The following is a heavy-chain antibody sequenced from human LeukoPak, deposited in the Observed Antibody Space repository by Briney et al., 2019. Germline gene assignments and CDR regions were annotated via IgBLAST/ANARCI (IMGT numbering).Heavy chain of an antibody. V-gene: IGHV3-48*03. D-gene: IGHD3-10*01. CDR3: ARDQRFAGFGESSY. Sequence: GGSLRLSCAASGFTFSSYEMNWVRQAPGKGLEWVSYISSRGSTIYYADSVKGRFTISRDNAKNSLYLQMNSLRAEDTAVYYCARDQRFAGFGESSYWGQGTLVTVSS. CDR2: ISSRGSTI. J-gene: IGHJ4*02. CDR1: GFTFSSYE.